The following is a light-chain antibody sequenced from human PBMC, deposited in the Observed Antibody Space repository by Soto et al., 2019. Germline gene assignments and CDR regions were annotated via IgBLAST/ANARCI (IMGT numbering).Light chain of an antibody. CDR1: SSDIGGYRY. V-gene: IGLV2-8*01. J-gene: IGLJ1*01. CDR2: EVS. CDR3: TSYAGSNNYV. Sequence: QSVLTHPPSSSGSPGQSVTISCTGTSSDIGGYRYVSWYQQHPGKAPKLMIYEVSKRPSGVPDRFSGSKSGNTASLTVSGLQAEDEADYYCTSYAGSNNYVFGTGTKVTVL.